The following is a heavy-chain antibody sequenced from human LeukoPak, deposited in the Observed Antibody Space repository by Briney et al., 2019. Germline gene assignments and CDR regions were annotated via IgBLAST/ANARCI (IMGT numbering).Heavy chain of an antibody. J-gene: IGHJ5*02. D-gene: IGHD6-13*01. Sequence: GGSLRLSCAASGFTFSSYAMHWVRQAPGKGLEWVAVISYDGSNKYYADSVKGRFTISRDNSKNTLYLQMNSLRAEDTAVYYCASSGSSSWLNWFVPWGQGTLVTVSS. V-gene: IGHV3-30-3*01. CDR3: ASSGSSSWLNWFVP. CDR1: GFTFSSYA. CDR2: ISYDGSNK.